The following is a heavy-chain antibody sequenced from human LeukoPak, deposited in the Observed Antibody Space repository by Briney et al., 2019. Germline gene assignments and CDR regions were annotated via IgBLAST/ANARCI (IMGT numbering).Heavy chain of an antibody. J-gene: IGHJ5*02. CDR2: IYHSGST. CDR3: ASYDYGKGWFDP. V-gene: IGHV4-30-2*01. D-gene: IGHD4-17*01. Sequence: SETLSLTCTVSGGSISSGDYSWSWIRQPPGKGLEWIGYIYHSGSTYYNPSLKSRVTISVDRSKNQFSLKLSSVTAADTAVYYCASYDYGKGWFDPWGQGTLVTVSS. CDR1: GGSISSGDYS.